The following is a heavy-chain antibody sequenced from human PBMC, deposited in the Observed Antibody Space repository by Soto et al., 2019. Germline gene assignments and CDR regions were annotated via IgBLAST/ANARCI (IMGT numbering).Heavy chain of an antibody. V-gene: IGHV3-23*01. J-gene: IGHJ4*02. CDR1: GFTFNNYA. CDR3: AKGRGGSGSLTPRVDF. CDR2: ISGGGDTT. D-gene: IGHD3-10*01. Sequence: EVQLLESGGGLVQPGGSLRLSCAASGFTFNNYAMTWVRQAPGKGLEWVSAISGGGDTTSYADSVKGRFTVSRDGSKSTLDLQMSSLGAEDTALYYCAKGRGGSGSLTPRVDFWGQGTLVTVSS.